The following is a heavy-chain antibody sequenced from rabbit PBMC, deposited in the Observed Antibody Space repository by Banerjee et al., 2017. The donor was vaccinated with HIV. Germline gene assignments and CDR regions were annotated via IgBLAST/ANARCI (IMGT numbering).Heavy chain of an antibody. CDR2: INAVTGKA. D-gene: IGHD1-1*01. J-gene: IGHJ4*01. CDR1: GFSFSNKAV. CDR3: ARELTDVIGWNFGW. Sequence: QEQLVESGGGLVKPEGSLKLSCTASGFSFSNKAVMCWVRQAPGKGLEWIACINAVTGKAVYASWAKGRSTFSKTSSTTATLEMTGLTDADTATYCCARELTDVIGWNFGWWGPGTLVTVS. V-gene: IGHV1S45*01.